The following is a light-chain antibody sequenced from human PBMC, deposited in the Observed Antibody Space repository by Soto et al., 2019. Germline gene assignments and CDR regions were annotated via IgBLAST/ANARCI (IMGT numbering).Light chain of an antibody. CDR1: QSVLYSSNNKNY. CDR2: WAS. CDR3: QQYYSTPPWT. V-gene: IGKV4-1*01. Sequence: DIVMTQSPDSLAVSLGERATINCKSSQSVLYSSNNKNYLAWYQQRPGQPPKLLIYWASTRASGVPDRFSGSGSGTDFTLTISGLQAEDVAVYYCQQYYSTPPWTFGQGTKVEI. J-gene: IGKJ1*01.